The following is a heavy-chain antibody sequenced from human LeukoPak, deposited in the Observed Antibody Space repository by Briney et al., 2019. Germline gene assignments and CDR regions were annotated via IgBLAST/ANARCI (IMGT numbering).Heavy chain of an antibody. V-gene: IGHV1-18*01. CDR2: ISAYNGNT. J-gene: IGHJ4*02. D-gene: IGHD6-19*01. CDR3: ARSSYSSGWYGGHLDY. Sequence: ASVKVSCKASGYTFTSYGISWVRQAPGQGLEWMGWISAYNGNTNYAQKLQGRVTMTTDTSTSTAYMELRSLRSDDTAVYYCARSSYSSGWYGGHLDYWGQGTLVTVSS. CDR1: GYTFTSYG.